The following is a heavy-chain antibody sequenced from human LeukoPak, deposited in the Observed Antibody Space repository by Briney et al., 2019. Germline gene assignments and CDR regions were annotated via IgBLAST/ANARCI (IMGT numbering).Heavy chain of an antibody. D-gene: IGHD5-24*01. J-gene: IGHJ4*02. CDR1: GGSISSSYYY. CDR3: AALRRDGYNFFGY. CDR2: IYYSGST. Sequence: PSETLSLTCTVSGGSISSSYYYWGWIRQPPGKGLEWIGSIYYSGSTYYNPSLKSRVTISVDTSKNQFSLKLSSVTAADTAVYYCAALRRDGYNFFGYWGQGTLVTVSS. V-gene: IGHV4-39*01.